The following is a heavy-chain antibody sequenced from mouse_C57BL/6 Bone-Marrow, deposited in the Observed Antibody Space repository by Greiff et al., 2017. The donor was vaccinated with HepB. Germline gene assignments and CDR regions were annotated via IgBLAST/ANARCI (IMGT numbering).Heavy chain of an antibody. V-gene: IGHV1-62-2*01. CDR1: GYTFTEYT. CDR2: FYPGSGSI. J-gene: IGHJ2*01. CDR3: ARHEDPLYYDYDGPLDY. Sequence: VQLQQSGAELVKPGASVKLSCKASGYTFTEYTIHWVKQRSGQGLEWIGWFYPGSGSIKYNEKFKDKATLTADKSSSTVYMELSRLTSEDSAVYFCARHEDPLYYDYDGPLDYWGQGTTLTVSS. D-gene: IGHD2-4*01.